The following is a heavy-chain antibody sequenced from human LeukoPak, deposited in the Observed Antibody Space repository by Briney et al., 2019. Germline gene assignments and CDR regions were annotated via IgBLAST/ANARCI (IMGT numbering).Heavy chain of an antibody. Sequence: SQTLSLTCTVSGGSISSGDYYWGWIRQPPGKGLEWIGYIYYSGSTYYNPSLKSRVTISVDTSKNQFSLKLSSVTAADTAVYYCARSVGPYGDSVEGIDSWGPGTLVTVSS. J-gene: IGHJ4*02. D-gene: IGHD4-17*01. V-gene: IGHV4-30-4*01. CDR2: IYYSGST. CDR3: ARSVGPYGDSVEGIDS. CDR1: GGSISSGDYY.